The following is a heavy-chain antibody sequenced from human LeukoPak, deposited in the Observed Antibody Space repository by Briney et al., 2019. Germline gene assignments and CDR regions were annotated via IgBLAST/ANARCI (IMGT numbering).Heavy chain of an antibody. CDR3: ARDRCGGDCPRYFDY. V-gene: IGHV3-53*01. CDR2: IYSGGST. D-gene: IGHD2-21*02. Sequence: GGSLRLSCAASGFTVSSNYMSWVRQAPGKGLEWVSVIYSGGSTYYADSVKGRFTISRDNSKNTLYLQMNSLRAEDTAVYYCARDRCGGDCPRYFDYWGQGTLVTVSS. J-gene: IGHJ4*02. CDR1: GFTVSSNY.